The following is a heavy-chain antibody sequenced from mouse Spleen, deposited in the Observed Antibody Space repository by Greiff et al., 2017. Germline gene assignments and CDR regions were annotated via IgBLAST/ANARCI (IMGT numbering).Heavy chain of an antibody. Sequence: QVQLQQPGTELVKPGASVKLSCKASGYTFTSYWMHWVKQRPGQGLEWIGNINPSNGGTNYNEKFKSKATLTVDKSSSTAYMQLSSLTSEDSAVYYCARQGYGSSYVRYFDVWGAGTTVTVSS. CDR2: INPSNGGT. J-gene: IGHJ1*01. CDR3: ARQGYGSSYVRYFDV. D-gene: IGHD1-1*01. CDR1: GYTFTSYW. V-gene: IGHV1-53*01.